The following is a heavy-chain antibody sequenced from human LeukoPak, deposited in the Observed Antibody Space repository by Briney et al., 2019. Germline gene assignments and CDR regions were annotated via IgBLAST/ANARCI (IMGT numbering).Heavy chain of an antibody. Sequence: GGSLRLSCAASGFTFSGSAMHWVRQASGKGLEWVGRIRSKANSYATAYAASVKGRFTISRDDSKNTAYLQMDSLKTEDTAVYYCTRLGDRILYPFDIWGQGTMVTVSS. J-gene: IGHJ3*02. CDR1: GFTFSGSA. CDR2: IRSKANSYAT. D-gene: IGHD2-8*01. V-gene: IGHV3-73*01. CDR3: TRLGDRILYPFDI.